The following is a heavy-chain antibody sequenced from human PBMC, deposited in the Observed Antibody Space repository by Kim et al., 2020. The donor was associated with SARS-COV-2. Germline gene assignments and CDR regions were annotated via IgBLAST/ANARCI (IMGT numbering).Heavy chain of an antibody. Sequence: SVKVSCKASGFTFTSSAMQWVRQARGQRLEWIGWIVVGSGNTNYAQKFQERVTITRDMSTSTAYMELSSLRSEDTAVYYCAADPVFLEWLFRRGGALISYGMDVWGQGTTVTVSS. CDR2: IVVGSGNT. CDR1: GFTFTSSA. J-gene: IGHJ6*01. V-gene: IGHV1-58*02. CDR3: AADPVFLEWLFRRGGALISYGMDV. D-gene: IGHD3-3*01.